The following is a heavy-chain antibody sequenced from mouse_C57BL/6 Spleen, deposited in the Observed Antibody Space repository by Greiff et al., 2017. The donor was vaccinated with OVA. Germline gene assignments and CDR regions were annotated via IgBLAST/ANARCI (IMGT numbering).Heavy chain of an antibody. D-gene: IGHD2-3*01. J-gene: IGHJ2*01. CDR1: GFTFSDYY. CDR3: ARWLLGYFDY. Sequence: EVKLMESGGGLVQPGGSLKLSCAASGFTFSDYYMYWVRQTPEKRLEWVAYISNGGGSTYYPDTVKGRFTISRDNAKNTLYLQMSRLKSEDTAMYYCARWLLGYFDYWGQGTTLTVSS. CDR2: ISNGGGST. V-gene: IGHV5-12*01.